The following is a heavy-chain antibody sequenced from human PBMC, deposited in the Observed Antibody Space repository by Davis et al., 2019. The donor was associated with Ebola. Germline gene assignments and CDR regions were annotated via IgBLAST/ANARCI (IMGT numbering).Heavy chain of an antibody. CDR2: INHSGST. CDR1: GGSFSGYY. Sequence: SQTLSLTCAVYGGSFSGYYWSWIRQPPGKGLEWIGEINHSGSTNYNPSLKSRVTISVDTSKNQFSLKLSSVTAADTAVYYCARDEYSSSDDAFDIWGQGTMVTVSS. CDR3: ARDEYSSSDDAFDI. V-gene: IGHV4-34*01. D-gene: IGHD6-6*01. J-gene: IGHJ3*02.